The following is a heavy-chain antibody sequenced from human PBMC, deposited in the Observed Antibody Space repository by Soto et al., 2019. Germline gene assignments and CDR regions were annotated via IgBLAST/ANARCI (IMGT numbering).Heavy chain of an antibody. CDR2: ISDSGDNT. Sequence: EVQLLVSGGGLVQPGGSLRLSCAASGFTFSSYAMTWVRQAPGKGLEWVSAISDSGDNTYYADSVKGRFTISRDNSKNTLYLQMSSLTAEDTAVYYCARASSSWYHFDYWGQGTLVTVSS. J-gene: IGHJ4*02. CDR1: GFTFSSYA. D-gene: IGHD6-13*01. CDR3: ARASSSWYHFDY. V-gene: IGHV3-23*01.